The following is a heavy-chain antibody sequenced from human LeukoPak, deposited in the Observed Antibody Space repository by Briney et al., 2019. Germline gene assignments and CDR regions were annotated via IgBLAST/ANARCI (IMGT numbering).Heavy chain of an antibody. Sequence: SVKVSCKASGGTFNSYAINWVRQAPGQGLECMGGITPRLGTTKYTEKCQGRITITTDESTTTAYMELTSLRSEDTAVYYCAADGTDWGQGTLVTVSS. CDR1: GGTFNSYA. CDR3: AADGTD. J-gene: IGHJ4*02. CDR2: ITPRLGTT. V-gene: IGHV1-69*05.